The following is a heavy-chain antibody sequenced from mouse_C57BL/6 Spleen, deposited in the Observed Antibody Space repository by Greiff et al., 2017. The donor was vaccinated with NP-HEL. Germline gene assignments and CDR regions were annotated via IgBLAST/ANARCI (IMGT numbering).Heavy chain of an antibody. CDR3: AYSDY. CDR1: GYTFTSYG. J-gene: IGHJ2*01. Sequence: QVQLQQSGAELARPGASVKLSCKASGYTFTSYGISWVKQRTGQGLEWIGEIYPRSGNTYYNEKFKGKATLTADKSSSTAYMELRSLTSEDSAVYFCAYSDYWGQGTTLTVSS. CDR2: IYPRSGNT. V-gene: IGHV1-81*01.